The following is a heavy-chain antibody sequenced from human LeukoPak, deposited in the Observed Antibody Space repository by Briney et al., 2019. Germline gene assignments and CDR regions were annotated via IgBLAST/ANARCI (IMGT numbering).Heavy chain of an antibody. V-gene: IGHV3-7*01. CDR2: IKQDGNEK. J-gene: IGHJ6*02. CDR1: GFTFSSYW. D-gene: IGHD2-8*02. CDR3: ASSTGGMDV. Sequence: PGGSLRLSCAASGFTFSSYWMSWVRQAPGKGLEWVANIKQDGNEKYSVDSVKGRFTISRDNAKNSLYLQMNSLRAEDTAVYYCASSTGGMDVWGQGTTVTVSS.